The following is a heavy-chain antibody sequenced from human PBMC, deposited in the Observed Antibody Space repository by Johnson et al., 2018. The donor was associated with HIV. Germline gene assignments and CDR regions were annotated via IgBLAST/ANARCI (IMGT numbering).Heavy chain of an antibody. CDR1: GFTFSSFG. CDR3: AKGPRADAFDI. Sequence: VQLVESGGGVVQPGRSLRLSCAASGFTFSSFGMHWVRQAPGKGLEWVGRIKSKTDGGTTDYAAPVKGRFTISRDGSKNTLYLQMNSLKTEVTAVYYCAKGPRADAFDIWGQGTMVTVYS. CDR2: IKSKTDGGTT. V-gene: IGHV3-15*01. J-gene: IGHJ3*02.